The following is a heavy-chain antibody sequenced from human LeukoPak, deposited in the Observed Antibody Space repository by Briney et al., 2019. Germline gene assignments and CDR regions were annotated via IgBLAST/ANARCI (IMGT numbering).Heavy chain of an antibody. CDR2: INHSGST. CDR1: GGSISSSSYY. Sequence: SETLSLTCTVSGGSISSSSYYWSWIRQPPGKGLEWIGEINHSGSTNYNPSLKSRVTISVDTSKNQFSLKLSSVTAADTAVYYCARDLGGGADPWGQGTLVTVSS. D-gene: IGHD2-21*01. J-gene: IGHJ5*02. CDR3: ARDLGGGADP. V-gene: IGHV4-39*07.